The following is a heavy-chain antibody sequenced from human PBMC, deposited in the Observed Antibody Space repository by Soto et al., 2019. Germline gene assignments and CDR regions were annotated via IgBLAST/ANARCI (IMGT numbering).Heavy chain of an antibody. V-gene: IGHV5-51*01. Sequence: GESLKISCKGSGFSFTSYWIAWVRQMPGKGLEWMGIIYPGDSDIRYSPSFQGQVTFSADKSIRTAYLQWTSLKASDTAIYYCARPGTVTKSGRNGYRRCGQVNSVT. CDR1: GFSFTSYW. J-gene: IGHJ6*02. D-gene: IGHD4-17*01. CDR3: ARPGTVTKSGRNGYRR. CDR2: IYPGDSDI.